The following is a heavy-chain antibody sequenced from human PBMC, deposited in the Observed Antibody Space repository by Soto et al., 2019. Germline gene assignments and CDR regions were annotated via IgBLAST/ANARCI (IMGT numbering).Heavy chain of an antibody. J-gene: IGHJ6*02. CDR2: INHSGST. CDR3: ARSYCSSTSCYFVRSAASPRGYYHYGVAV. CDR1: GGSFSGYY. D-gene: IGHD2-2*01. Sequence: PSETLSLTCAVYGGSFSGYYWSWIRQPPGKGLEWIGEINHSGSTNYNPSLKSRVTISVDTSKNQFSLKLSSVTAADTAVYYCARSYCSSTSCYFVRSAASPRGYYHYGVAVWGQGTTVTVSS. V-gene: IGHV4-34*01.